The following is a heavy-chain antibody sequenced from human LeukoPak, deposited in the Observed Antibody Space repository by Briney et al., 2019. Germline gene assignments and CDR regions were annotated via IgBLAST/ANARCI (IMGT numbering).Heavy chain of an antibody. D-gene: IGHD3-10*01. CDR1: GFTFSSYW. J-gene: IGHJ6*02. V-gene: IGHV3-7*01. CDR2: IKQDGSEK. Sequence: HPGGSLRLSCATSGFTFSSYWMSWVRQAPGKGLEWVANIKQDGSEKYYVDSVKGRFTISRDNAKNSLYLQMNSLRAEDTAVYYCARVDANYGSGSYRNPYYYYGMDVRGQGTTVTVSS. CDR3: ARVDANYGSGSYRNPYYYYGMDV.